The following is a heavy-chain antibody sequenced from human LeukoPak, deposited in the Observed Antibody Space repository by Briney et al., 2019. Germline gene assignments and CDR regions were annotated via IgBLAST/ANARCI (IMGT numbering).Heavy chain of an antibody. CDR1: GGSISSSNW. Sequence: SGTLSLTCAVSGGSISSSNWWSWVRQPPGKGLEWIGEIYHSGSTNYNPSLKSRVTISVDKSKNQFSLKLSSVTAADTAVYYCARESIVVVPAAIPSHWYFDLWGRGTLVTVSS. J-gene: IGHJ2*01. D-gene: IGHD2-2*02. V-gene: IGHV4-4*02. CDR2: IYHSGST. CDR3: ARESIVVVPAAIPSHWYFDL.